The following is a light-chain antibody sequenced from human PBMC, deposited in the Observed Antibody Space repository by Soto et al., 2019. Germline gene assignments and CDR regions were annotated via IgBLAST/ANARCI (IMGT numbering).Light chain of an antibody. V-gene: IGKV1-5*01. J-gene: IGKJ1*01. CDR2: DAS. CDR1: QSISSW. Sequence: DIQMTQSPSTLSASVGDRVTITCRASQSISSWLAWYQQKPGKAPKLLIYDASSLESGVPSRFSGSGSGTDFTLTISSLQPEDVATYYCQKYDGAPKTFGQGTKVDIK. CDR3: QKYDGAPKT.